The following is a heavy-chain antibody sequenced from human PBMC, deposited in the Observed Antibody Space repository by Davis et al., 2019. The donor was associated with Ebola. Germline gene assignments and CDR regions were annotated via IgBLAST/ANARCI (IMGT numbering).Heavy chain of an antibody. V-gene: IGHV3-23*01. Sequence: GGSLRLSCAASGFTFSSYAMSWVRQAPGKGLEWVSAISGSGGSTYYADSVKGRFTISRDNAKNTLYLQMNSLRAEDTAVYYCARALPYYYGMDVWGQGTTVTVSS. CDR2: ISGSGGST. CDR1: GFTFSSYA. CDR3: ARALPYYYGMDV. J-gene: IGHJ6*02.